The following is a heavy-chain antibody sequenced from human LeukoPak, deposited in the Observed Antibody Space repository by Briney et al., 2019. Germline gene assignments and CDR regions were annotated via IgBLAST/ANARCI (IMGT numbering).Heavy chain of an antibody. Sequence: GGSLRLSCAASGVTFSSYAMSWVRQAPGKGLEWVSTISGNGGSTYYADSVRGRFTISRDNSKNTLYLQMSSLRAEDTAVYYCAKPGYCTNGVCYNGGEFDYWGQGTLVTVSS. CDR2: ISGNGGST. J-gene: IGHJ4*02. V-gene: IGHV3-23*01. CDR3: AKPGYCTNGVCYNGGEFDY. D-gene: IGHD2-8*01. CDR1: GVTFSSYA.